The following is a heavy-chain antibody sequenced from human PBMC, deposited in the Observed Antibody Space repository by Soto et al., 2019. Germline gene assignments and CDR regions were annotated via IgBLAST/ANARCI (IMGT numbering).Heavy chain of an antibody. D-gene: IGHD2-2*01. V-gene: IGHV4-34*01. CDR3: ARGRGLDFVRGRYQLLTSYFDY. Sequence: QVQLQQWGAGLLKPSETLSLTCAVYGGSFSGYYWSWIRQPPGKGLEWIGEINHSGSTNYNPSLKSRVTISVDTSKNQFSLKLSSVTAADTAVYYCARGRGLDFVRGRYQLLTSYFDYWGQGTLVTVSS. J-gene: IGHJ4*02. CDR1: GGSFSGYY. CDR2: INHSGST.